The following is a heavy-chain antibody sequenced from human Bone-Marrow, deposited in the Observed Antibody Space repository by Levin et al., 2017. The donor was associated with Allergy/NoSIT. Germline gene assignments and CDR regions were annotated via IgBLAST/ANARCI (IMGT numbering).Heavy chain of an antibody. D-gene: IGHD3/OR15-3a*01. CDR2: IKNDGSST. Sequence: WASVKVSCADSGFTFTSTWMHWVRQAPGKGLMWVSRIKNDGSSTRYADSVQGRFTISRDNGKKTVYLQMNSLRDEDTAVYFRLWTPGYWGQGTLVTVSS. V-gene: IGHV3-74*01. J-gene: IGHJ4*02. CDR3: LWTPGY. CDR1: GFTFTSTW.